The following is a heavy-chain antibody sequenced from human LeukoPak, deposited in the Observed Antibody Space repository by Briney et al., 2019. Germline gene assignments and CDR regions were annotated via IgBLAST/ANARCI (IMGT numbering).Heavy chain of an antibody. D-gene: IGHD6-13*01. J-gene: IGHJ4*02. CDR1: GYTLTELS. Sequence: ASVKVSCKVSGYTLTELSMHWVRQAPGKGLEWMGGFDPEDGETIYAQKFQGRVTMTRDTSISTAYMELSRLRSDDTAVYYCASWREQQLVRYFDYWGQGTLVTVSS. CDR2: FDPEDGET. V-gene: IGHV1-24*01. CDR3: ASWREQQLVRYFDY.